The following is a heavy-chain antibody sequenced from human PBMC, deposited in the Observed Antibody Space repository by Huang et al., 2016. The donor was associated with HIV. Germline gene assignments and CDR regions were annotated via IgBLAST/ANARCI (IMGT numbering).Heavy chain of an antibody. J-gene: IGHJ5*02. CDR3: AKEIAVPGSRWFDP. CDR2: ISYDGNYK. Sequence: QVQLVESGGGVVQPGRSLRLSCAASEFTFSDYAMHWVRQAPGKGLEGLAVISYDGNYKNQADSVKGRFTISRDNSKNTLYLEMNSLRAEDTAVYFCAKEIAVPGSRWFDPWGQGTLVTVSS. V-gene: IGHV3-30*18. D-gene: IGHD6-13*01. CDR1: EFTFSDYA.